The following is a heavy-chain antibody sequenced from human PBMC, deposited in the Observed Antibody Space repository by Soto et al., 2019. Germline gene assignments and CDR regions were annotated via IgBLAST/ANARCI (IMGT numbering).Heavy chain of an antibody. CDR1: GFTFSNAW. CDR2: VKSRTHGGTT. V-gene: IGHV3-15*07. D-gene: IGHD3-9*01. CDR3: AKTPDYDILTGSELNYYYYYIDV. Sequence: GGSLRLSCAASGFTFSNAWINWVRQAPGKGLEWVGRVKSRTHGGTTDYAEPVKGRFAISRDDSNNMVYLQMNSLRAEDTAVYYCAKTPDYDILTGSELNYYYYYIDVWGKGTTVTVSS. J-gene: IGHJ6*03.